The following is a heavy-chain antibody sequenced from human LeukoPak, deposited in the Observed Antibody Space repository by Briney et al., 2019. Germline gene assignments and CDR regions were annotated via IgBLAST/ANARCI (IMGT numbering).Heavy chain of an antibody. CDR2: ICGRGGSA. J-gene: IGHJ4*02. Sequence: GGSLRLSCAASGFTFTNYAMNWVRQAPGKGLEWVSVICGRGGSAYYADSVKGRFTISRDDSKNTLNLQMNSLSAEDTAVYFCARSHGASCYDVIDYWGQGTLVSVSS. V-gene: IGHV3-23*01. CDR1: GFTFTNYA. D-gene: IGHD2-2*01. CDR3: ARSHGASCYDVIDY.